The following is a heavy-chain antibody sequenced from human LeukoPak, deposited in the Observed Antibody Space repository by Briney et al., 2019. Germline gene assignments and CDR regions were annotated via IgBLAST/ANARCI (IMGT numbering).Heavy chain of an antibody. D-gene: IGHD1-26*01. J-gene: IGHJ4*02. V-gene: IGHV3-23*01. Sequence: GGSLRLSCAASGFTFSSYAMSCVRHAPGKGLECVSAISGGGVTTYYADSVKGRFAISRDHSKNTLYLQMNSLTAEDTAVYYCAKASRYSGTFPPDYWGEGTLVTVSS. CDR2: ISGGGVTT. CDR1: GFTFSSYA. CDR3: AKASRYSGTFPPDY.